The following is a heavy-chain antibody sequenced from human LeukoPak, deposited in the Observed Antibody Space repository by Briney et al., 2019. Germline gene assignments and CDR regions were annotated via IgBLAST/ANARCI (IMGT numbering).Heavy chain of an antibody. J-gene: IGHJ6*03. CDR3: AGSQPAWYYYMDV. CDR1: GFTFTNYW. Sequence: GGSLRLSCATSGFTFTNYWMHWVRQAPGKGLVWVARIDSVGSTTAYADSVKGRFTISRDNAKNTLYLQMNSLRAEDTAVYYCAGSQPAWYYYMDVWGKGTTVTVSS. CDR2: IDSVGSTT. V-gene: IGHV3-74*01. D-gene: IGHD1-26*01.